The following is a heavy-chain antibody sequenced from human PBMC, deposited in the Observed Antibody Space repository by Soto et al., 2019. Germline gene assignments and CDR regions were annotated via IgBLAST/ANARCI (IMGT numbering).Heavy chain of an antibody. Sequence: QVQLVQSGAEVKKPGSSVKVSCKASGGTFSSYTIRWVRQAPGQGLEWMGRIIPILGIANYAQKFQGRVTITPDKSTSTAYMELGSLRSEATAVYYCARDGIIWRGDAFDLWGQGTMVTVS. D-gene: IGHD3-16*01. CDR2: IIPILGIA. V-gene: IGHV1-69*08. CDR1: GGTFSSYT. J-gene: IGHJ3*01. CDR3: ARDGIIWRGDAFDL.